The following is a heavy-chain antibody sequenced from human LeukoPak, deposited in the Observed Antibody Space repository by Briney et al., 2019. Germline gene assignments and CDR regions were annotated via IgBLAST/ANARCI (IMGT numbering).Heavy chain of an antibody. CDR3: ARDAGYSSGWLPAPFDY. Sequence: SETLSLTCTVSGGSISRYYWSWVRQPAGKGLEWIGRIYTSGSTNYNPSLKSRVTMSVDTSKNQFSLKLSSVTAADTAVYYCARDAGYSSGWLPAPFDYWGQGTLVTVSS. J-gene: IGHJ4*02. CDR1: GGSISRYY. CDR2: IYTSGST. D-gene: IGHD6-19*01. V-gene: IGHV4-4*07.